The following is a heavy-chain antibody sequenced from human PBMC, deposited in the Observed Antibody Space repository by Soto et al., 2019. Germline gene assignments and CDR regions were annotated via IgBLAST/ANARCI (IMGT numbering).Heavy chain of an antibody. J-gene: IGHJ4*02. CDR3: ARDSSNWSSDY. CDR1: CNTIVDTR. Sequence: AAGKVCSEEPCNTIVDTRMVSGQQDPGQGLEWMGIVNPSSHSTSYAQKFQGRVTMTSDTSTSTVYMELSSLRSEDTAVYYCARDSSNWSSDYWSQGTLFTVS. CDR2: VNPSSHST. V-gene: IGHV1-46*01. D-gene: IGHD6-13*01.